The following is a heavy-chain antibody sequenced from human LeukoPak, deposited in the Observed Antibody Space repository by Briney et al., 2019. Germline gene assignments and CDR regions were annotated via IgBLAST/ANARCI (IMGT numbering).Heavy chain of an antibody. CDR3: ARGLAAGCCDY. J-gene: IGHJ4*02. Sequence: SETLSLTCTVSGGSISSSSYYWGWIRQPPGKGLEWIGSIYYSGSTYYNPSLKSRVTISVDTSKNQFSLKLSSVTAADTAVYYCARGLAAGCCDYWGQGTLVTVSS. CDR2: IYYSGST. D-gene: IGHD6-13*01. V-gene: IGHV4-39*07. CDR1: GGSISSSSYY.